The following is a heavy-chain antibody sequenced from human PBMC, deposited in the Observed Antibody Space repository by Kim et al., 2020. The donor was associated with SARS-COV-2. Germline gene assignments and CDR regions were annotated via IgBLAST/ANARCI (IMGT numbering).Heavy chain of an antibody. CDR2: ISAYNGNT. J-gene: IGHJ4*02. D-gene: IGHD6-19*01. CDR3: ARDLRAMSGWYFGGGGY. CDR1: GYTFTSYG. Sequence: ASVKVSCKASGYTFTSYGISWVRQAPGQGLEWMGWISAYNGNTNYAQKLQGRVTMTTDTSTSTAYMELRSLRSDDTAVYYCARDLRAMSGWYFGGGGYWGQGTLVTVSS. V-gene: IGHV1-18*04.